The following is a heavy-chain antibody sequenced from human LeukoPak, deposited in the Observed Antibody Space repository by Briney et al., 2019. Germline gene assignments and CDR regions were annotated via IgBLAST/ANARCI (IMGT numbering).Heavy chain of an antibody. Sequence: ASVKVSFKVSGYTLTELSMHWVRQAPGKGLEWMGGFDPEDGETIYAQKFQGRVTMTEDTSTDTAYMELSSLRSEDTAVYYCATDPYDYSNYVSYWGQGTLVTVSS. J-gene: IGHJ4*02. CDR3: ATDPYDYSNYVSY. V-gene: IGHV1-24*01. D-gene: IGHD4-11*01. CDR2: FDPEDGET. CDR1: GYTLTELS.